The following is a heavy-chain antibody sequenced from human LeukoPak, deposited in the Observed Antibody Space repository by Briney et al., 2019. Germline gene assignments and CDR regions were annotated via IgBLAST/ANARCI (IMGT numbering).Heavy chain of an antibody. CDR1: GFTLSSYW. J-gene: IGHJ4*02. D-gene: IGHD2-15*01. CDR3: ARDAGQATPFDY. Sequence: PGGSLRLSCAASGFTLSSYWIHWVRQAPGKGLVWVSLIRRDGTTSFAASVQGRFTISRDNAGNTLYLQMNSLGAEDTAVYYCARDAGQATPFDYWGPGTLVTVSS. V-gene: IGHV3-74*01. CDR2: IRRDGTT.